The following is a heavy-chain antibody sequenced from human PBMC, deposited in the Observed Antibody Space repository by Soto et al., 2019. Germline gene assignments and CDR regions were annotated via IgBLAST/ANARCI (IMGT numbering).Heavy chain of an antibody. J-gene: IGHJ5*02. CDR3: ARGGSVLLSPFDP. V-gene: IGHV1-2*02. Sequence: QVQLVQSGAEVKKPGASVKVSCKASGYTFTGHYIYWVRQAPGLGLEWMGWIDPNSGDTNYAQSFQGRVTITRDTSISTAYMELARLRSDEKSVCYCARGGSVLLSPFDPWGPGTLGSVSS. CDR2: IDPNSGDT. D-gene: IGHD6-19*01. CDR1: GYTFTGHY.